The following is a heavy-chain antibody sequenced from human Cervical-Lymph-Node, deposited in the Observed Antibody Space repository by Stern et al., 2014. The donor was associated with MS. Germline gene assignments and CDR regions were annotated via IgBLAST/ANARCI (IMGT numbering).Heavy chain of an antibody. J-gene: IGHJ4*02. D-gene: IGHD1-26*01. CDR1: GFTFSSYT. CDR2: IHTKSTYI. Sequence: EVQLVESGGGLVKPGGSLRLSCAASGFTFSSYTMNWVRQAPGKGLEWVSSIHTKSTYIYYSDSVKGRFTVSRDNAKNSLYLQMSSLRGDDTAVYYCANGSPLHYWGQGTLVTVSS. V-gene: IGHV3-21*01. CDR3: ANGSPLHY.